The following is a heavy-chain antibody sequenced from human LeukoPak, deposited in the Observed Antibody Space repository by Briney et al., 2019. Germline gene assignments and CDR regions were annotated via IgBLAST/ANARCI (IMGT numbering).Heavy chain of an antibody. J-gene: IGHJ4*02. CDR2: IWPSGST. V-gene: IGHV4-30-2*06. D-gene: IGHD4-17*01. Sequence: PSQTLSLTCSVSGGSISSGPYFWSWIRQSPGQGLEWIGYIWPSGSTNYNPSLKSRVTISLDTSKNQFSLKLNSMTAADTAVYYCARALGYGDCDSWGQGTLVTVSS. CDR3: ARALGYGDCDS. CDR1: GGSISSGPYF.